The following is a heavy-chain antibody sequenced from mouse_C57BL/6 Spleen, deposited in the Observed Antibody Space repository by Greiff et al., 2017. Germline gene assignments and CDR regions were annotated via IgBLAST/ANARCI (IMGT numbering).Heavy chain of an antibody. CDR1: GYTFTSYW. V-gene: IGHV1-69*01. CDR2: IDPSDSYT. J-gene: IGHJ3*01. Sequence: QVQLQQPGAELVMPGASVKLSCKASGYTFTSYWMHWVKQRPGQGLEWIGEIDPSDSYTNYNQKFKGKSTLTVDKSSSTAYMQLSSLTSEDSAVYYWARGIYYYGRGFAYWGQGTLVTVSA. D-gene: IGHD1-1*01. CDR3: ARGIYYYGRGFAY.